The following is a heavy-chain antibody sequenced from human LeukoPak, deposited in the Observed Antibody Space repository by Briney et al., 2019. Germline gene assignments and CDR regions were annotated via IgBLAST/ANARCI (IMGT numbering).Heavy chain of an antibody. V-gene: IGHV3-7*01. CDR3: ARILSRSSYDTVDV. D-gene: IGHD3-10*01. Sequence: GGSLRLSCAASGFTFSRHWMSWVRQAPGKGLEGVGNIREDGNEKYYVDSVRGRFTISRDNARTSVYLEMSSLRAEDTAVYYCARILSRSSYDTVDVWGQGTTVTVSS. J-gene: IGHJ6*02. CDR1: GFTFSRHW. CDR2: IREDGNEK.